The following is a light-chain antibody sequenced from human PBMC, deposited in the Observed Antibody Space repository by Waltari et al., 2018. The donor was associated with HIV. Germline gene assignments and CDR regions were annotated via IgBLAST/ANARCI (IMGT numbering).Light chain of an antibody. J-gene: IGLJ3*02. CDR2: SNN. V-gene: IGLV1-44*01. CDR3: AAWDDSLAWV. Sequence: QSVLTQPPSASGTPGQRVTIPCPGSSSNIGSNTVNWYHQLPGAAPKLLIDSNNQRPSGVPDRFSGSKSGTSASLAISGLQSEDEADYYCAAWDDSLAWVFGGGTKLTVL. CDR1: SSNIGSNT.